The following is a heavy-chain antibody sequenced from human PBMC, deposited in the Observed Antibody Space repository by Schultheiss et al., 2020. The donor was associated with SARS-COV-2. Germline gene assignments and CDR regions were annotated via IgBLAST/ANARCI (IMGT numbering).Heavy chain of an antibody. Sequence: GGSLRLSCAASGFTFSSYAMSWVRQAPGKGLEWVSGISGSGVSTHYADSLKGRFTISRDNSKNTLYLQINSLRAEDTAVYYCAKDHECGYWGQGTLVTVSS. V-gene: IGHV3-23*01. D-gene: IGHD1-26*01. CDR3: AKDHECGY. J-gene: IGHJ4*02. CDR2: ISGSGVST. CDR1: GFTFSSYA.